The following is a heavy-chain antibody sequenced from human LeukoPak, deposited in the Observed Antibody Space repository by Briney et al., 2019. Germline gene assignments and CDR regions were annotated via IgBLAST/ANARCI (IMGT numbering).Heavy chain of an antibody. V-gene: IGHV3-49*04. CDR2: IRSKVYGGTS. CDR3: AGAPSYGCGVPFG. D-gene: IGHD5/OR15-5a*01. J-gene: IGHJ4*02. CDR1: GFIFGDYA. Sequence: GGSLTLSCTASGFIFGDYAMAWVRQAPGKGLEWVGFIRSKVYGGTSEYAASVKGRFTISRDDSKSVVYLQMNSLKIEDKAVYYCAGAPSYGCGVPFGWGQGTLVTVSS.